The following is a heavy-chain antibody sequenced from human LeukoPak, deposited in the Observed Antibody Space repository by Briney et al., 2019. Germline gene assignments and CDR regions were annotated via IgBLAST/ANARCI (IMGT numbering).Heavy chain of an antibody. V-gene: IGHV4-34*01. Sequence: SETLSLTCAVYGGSFSGYYWSWIRQPPGKGLEWIGEINHSGRTNYNPSLKSRVNISVDTSKNQFSLKLSSVTGAGTAVYYCARTYNYDVWSGYYPRPMDVWGKGATVTVSS. CDR1: GGSFSGYY. J-gene: IGHJ6*04. D-gene: IGHD3-3*01. CDR3: ARTYNYDVWSGYYPRPMDV. CDR2: INHSGRT.